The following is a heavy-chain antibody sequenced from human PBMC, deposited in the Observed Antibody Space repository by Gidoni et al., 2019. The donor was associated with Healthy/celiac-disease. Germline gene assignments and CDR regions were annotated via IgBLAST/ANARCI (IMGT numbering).Heavy chain of an antibody. CDR2: ISYDGSNK. CDR3: AKEEWNDPAGFDP. V-gene: IGHV3-30*18. CDR1: GFTFSSYG. J-gene: IGHJ5*02. D-gene: IGHD1-1*01. Sequence: QVQLVESGGGVVQPGRSLRLSCAASGFTFSSYGMHWVRQAPGKGLEWVAVISYDGSNKYYADSVKGRFIISRDNSKNTLYLQMNSLRAEDTAVYYCAKEEWNDPAGFDPWGQGTLVTVSS.